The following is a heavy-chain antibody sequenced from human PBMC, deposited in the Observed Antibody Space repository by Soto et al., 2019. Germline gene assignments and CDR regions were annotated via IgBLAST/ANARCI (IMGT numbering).Heavy chain of an antibody. CDR2: IIPILGIA. CDR3: AREGVGGYCSSTSCLDY. V-gene: IGHV1-69*08. CDR1: GGTFSSYT. D-gene: IGHD2-2*01. Sequence: QVQLVQSGAEVKKPGSSVKVSCKASGGTFSSYTISWVRQAPGQGLEWMGRIIPILGIANYAQKFQGRVTIRADKATSTAYMELSSLRSEDTAVYYCAREGVGGYCSSTSCLDYWGQGTLVTVSS. J-gene: IGHJ4*02.